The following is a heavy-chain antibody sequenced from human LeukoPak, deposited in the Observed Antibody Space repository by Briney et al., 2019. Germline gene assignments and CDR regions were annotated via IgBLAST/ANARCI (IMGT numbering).Heavy chain of an antibody. Sequence: RPGRSLRLSCAASGFTFSSYAMHWVRQAPGKGLEWVAVISYDGSNKYYADSVKGRFTISRDNSKNTLYLQMNSLRAEDTAVYYCAKDRTPGPNIVGPTSFFDYWGRGTLVTVSS. CDR1: GFTFSSYA. CDR2: ISYDGSNK. J-gene: IGHJ4*02. CDR3: AKDRTPGPNIVGPTSFFDY. D-gene: IGHD1-26*01. V-gene: IGHV3-30-3*01.